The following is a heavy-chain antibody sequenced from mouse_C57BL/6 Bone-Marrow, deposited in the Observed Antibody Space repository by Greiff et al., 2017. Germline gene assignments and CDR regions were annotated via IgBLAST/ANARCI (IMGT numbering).Heavy chain of an antibody. V-gene: IGHV14-2*01. CDR2: IDPEDGET. Sequence: VHVKQSGAELVKPGASVKLSCTASGFNIKDYYMHWVKQRTEQGLEWIGRIDPEDGETKYAPKFQGKATITADTSSNTAYLQLSSLTSEDTAVYDCASLDGYHWYFDVWGRGTTVTVSS. D-gene: IGHD2-3*01. J-gene: IGHJ1*03. CDR3: ASLDGYHWYFDV. CDR1: GFNIKDYY.